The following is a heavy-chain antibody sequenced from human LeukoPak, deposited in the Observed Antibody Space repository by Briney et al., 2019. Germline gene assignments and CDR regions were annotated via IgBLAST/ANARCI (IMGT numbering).Heavy chain of an antibody. Sequence: ASVKVSCKASGYTFTSYDINWVRQATGQGLEWMGWMNPNSGNTGYARKFQGRVTMTRNTSISTAYMELSSLRSEGTAVYYCARDVDGTYYYYGMDVWGQGTTVTVSS. CDR1: GYTFTSYD. CDR3: ARDVDGTYYYYGMDV. J-gene: IGHJ6*02. CDR2: MNPNSGNT. D-gene: IGHD5-12*01. V-gene: IGHV1-8*01.